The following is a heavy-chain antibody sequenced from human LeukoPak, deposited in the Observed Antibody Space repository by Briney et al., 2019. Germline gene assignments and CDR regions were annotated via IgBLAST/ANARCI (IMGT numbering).Heavy chain of an antibody. D-gene: IGHD2-15*01. CDR2: IYYSGST. V-gene: IGHV4-59*12. CDR1: GGSISSYY. Sequence: SETLSLTCTVSGGSISSYYWSWIRQPPGKGLEWIGYIYYSGSTNYNPSLKSRVTISVDTSKNQFSLKLSSVTAADTAVYYCARVGPGYCSGGSCRNWFDPWGQGTLVTVSS. CDR3: ARVGPGYCSGGSCRNWFDP. J-gene: IGHJ5*02.